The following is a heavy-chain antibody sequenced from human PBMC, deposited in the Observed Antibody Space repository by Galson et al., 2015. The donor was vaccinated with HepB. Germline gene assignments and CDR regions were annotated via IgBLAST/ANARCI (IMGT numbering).Heavy chain of an antibody. CDR2: ISSHGGST. V-gene: IGHV3-64D*09. CDR1: GFNFSSYA. J-gene: IGHJ3*02. D-gene: IGHD6-19*01. CDR3: VKELRLGPFDI. Sequence: SLRLYCADSGFNFSSYAMHWVRQAQGKGLEYVPAISSHGGSTYYADSVKGRFTISRDNSKNTLYLQMSSLRAEDTALYYCVKELRLGPFDIWVHGTMGTVSS.